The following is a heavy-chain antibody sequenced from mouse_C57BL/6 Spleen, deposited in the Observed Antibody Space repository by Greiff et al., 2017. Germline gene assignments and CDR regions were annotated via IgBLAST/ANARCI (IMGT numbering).Heavy chain of an antibody. J-gene: IGHJ4*01. CDR2: ISYDGSN. CDR1: GYSITSGYY. V-gene: IGHV3-6*01. CDR3: AREGEAPMDY. Sequence: ESGPGLVKPSQSLSLTCSVTGYSITSGYYWNWIRQFPGNKLEWMGYISYDGSNNYNPSLKNRISITRDTSKNQFFLKLNSVTTEDTATYYCAREGEAPMDYWGQGTSVTVSS.